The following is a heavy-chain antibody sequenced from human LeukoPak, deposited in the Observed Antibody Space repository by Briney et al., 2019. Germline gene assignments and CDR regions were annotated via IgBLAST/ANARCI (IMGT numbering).Heavy chain of an antibody. V-gene: IGHV4-34*01. J-gene: IGHJ6*02. CDR1: GGSFSGYY. D-gene: IGHD2-2*01. CDR2: INHSGST. CDR3: ARQGTLGYCSSTSCFDPYYYYGMDV. Sequence: PSETLSLTCAVYGGSFSGYYWSWIRQPPGKGLEWIGEINHSGSTNYNPSLKSRVTISVDTSKNQFSLKLSAVTAADTAVYYCARQGTLGYCSSTSCFDPYYYYGMDVWGQGTTVTVSS.